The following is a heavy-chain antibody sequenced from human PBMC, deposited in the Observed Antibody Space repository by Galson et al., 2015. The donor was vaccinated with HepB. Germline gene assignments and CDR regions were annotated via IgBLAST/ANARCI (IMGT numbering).Heavy chain of an antibody. D-gene: IGHD1-20*01. J-gene: IGHJ4*02. Sequence: SCKASGYTFTSYDINWVRQATGQGLEWMGWMNPNSGNTGYAQKFQGRVTMTRNTSISTAYMEVSSLTSEDTAVYYCVRRVTGTTPEYDHWGQGTLVTVSS. CDR1: GYTFTSYD. CDR2: MNPNSGNT. CDR3: VRRVTGTTPEYDH. V-gene: IGHV1-8*01.